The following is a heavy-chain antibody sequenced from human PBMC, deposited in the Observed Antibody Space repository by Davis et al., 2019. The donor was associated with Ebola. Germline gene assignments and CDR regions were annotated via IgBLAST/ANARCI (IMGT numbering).Heavy chain of an antibody. CDR3: ASLGLVLDY. V-gene: IGHV4-59*08. Sequence: MPSETLSLTCTVSGGSISSYYWSWIRQPPGKGLEWIGYIYYSGSTYYNPSLKSRVTISVDTSKNQFSLKLSSVTAADTAVYYCASLGLVLDYWGQGTLVTVSS. J-gene: IGHJ4*02. CDR2: IYYSGST. CDR1: GGSISSYY. D-gene: IGHD6-19*01.